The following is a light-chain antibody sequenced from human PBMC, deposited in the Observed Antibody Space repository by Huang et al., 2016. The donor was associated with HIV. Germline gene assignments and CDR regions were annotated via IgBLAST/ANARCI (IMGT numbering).Light chain of an antibody. V-gene: IGKV4-1*01. Sequence: DIVVTQSPDSLAVSLGERANVNCKSSQSVLDSSNNKSCLALYQLKTGQPPKLLIYWASTRESGLPYRFRGSGSGTDFSLSITNLQAEDVAVYYCHQYFNIPQTFGQGTKVEI. J-gene: IGKJ1*01. CDR2: WAS. CDR3: HQYFNIPQT. CDR1: QSVLDSSNNKSC.